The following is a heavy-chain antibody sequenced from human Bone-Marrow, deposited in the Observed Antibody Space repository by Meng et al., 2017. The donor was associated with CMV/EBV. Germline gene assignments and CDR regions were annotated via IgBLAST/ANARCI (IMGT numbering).Heavy chain of an antibody. D-gene: IGHD3-22*01. CDR1: GGSVSSGSYY. V-gene: IGHV4-61*01. J-gene: IGHJ4*02. Sequence: SETLSLTCTASGGSVSSGSYYWSWIRQPPGKGLEWIAYIYYSGSTNYNPSLKSRVTISVDTSKNQFSLKLSSVTAADTAVYYCARYYYDNSGYYRTRSFDNWGQGTLVTVS. CDR3: ARYYYDNSGYYRTRSFDN. CDR2: IYYSGST.